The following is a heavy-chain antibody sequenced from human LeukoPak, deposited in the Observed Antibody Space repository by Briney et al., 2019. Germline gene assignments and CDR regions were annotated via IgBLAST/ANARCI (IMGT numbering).Heavy chain of an antibody. V-gene: IGHV3-49*04. D-gene: IGHD1-26*01. CDR1: GFTFGDYA. Sequence: GSLRLSCKVSGFTFGDYAMSWVRQAPGKGLECVGFIRSKAYGGTTEYAASVKGRFTISRDDSKSIAYLQMNSLKTEDTAVYYCTKGGAGDYWGQGTLVTVSS. CDR3: TKGGAGDY. J-gene: IGHJ4*02. CDR2: IRSKAYGGTT.